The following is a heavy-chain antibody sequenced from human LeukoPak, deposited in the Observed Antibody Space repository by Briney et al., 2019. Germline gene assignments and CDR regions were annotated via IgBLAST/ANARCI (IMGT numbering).Heavy chain of an antibody. CDR1: GGSISSYY. CDR3: ARERESGYGDY. J-gene: IGHJ4*02. Sequence: PSETLSLTCTVSGGSISSYYWSWIRQPPGKGLEWIGYIYYSGSTNYNPSLKSRVTISVDTSKNQFSLKLSSVTAADTAVYYCARERESGYGDYWGQGTLVTVSS. D-gene: IGHD5-12*01. CDR2: IYYSGST. V-gene: IGHV4-59*01.